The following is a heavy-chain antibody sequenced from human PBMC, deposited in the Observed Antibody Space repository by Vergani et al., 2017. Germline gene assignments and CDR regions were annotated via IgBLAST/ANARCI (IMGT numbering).Heavy chain of an antibody. V-gene: IGHV5-51*01. CDR3: TRHVPCGDGACLHFDH. D-gene: IGHD2-21*01. CDR1: ESSFISNE. Sequence: EVMLVQSGAEVKKPGESLKISCKYSESSFISNEIAWVRQMSGKGLQWMGNINPIDSKIAYSPSFQGQATMSLDKSITTAYLKWRSLKAADTAIYYCTRHVPCGDGACLHFDHWGKGTKVTVSS. CDR2: INPIDSKI. J-gene: IGHJ4*02.